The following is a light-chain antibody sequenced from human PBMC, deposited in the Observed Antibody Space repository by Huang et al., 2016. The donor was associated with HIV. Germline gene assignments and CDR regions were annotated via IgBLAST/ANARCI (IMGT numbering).Light chain of an antibody. Sequence: IVLTQSPATLSWFPGERVTLSCRASQSVGNYIAWYQQNPGQSPKLLIYDTSNRAPGTPVRFSGSGSGTDFTLTISSLESEDFAVYYCQQRSSGVTFGGGTKVQVK. V-gene: IGKV3-11*01. CDR1: QSVGNY. J-gene: IGKJ4*01. CDR3: QQRSSGVT. CDR2: DTS.